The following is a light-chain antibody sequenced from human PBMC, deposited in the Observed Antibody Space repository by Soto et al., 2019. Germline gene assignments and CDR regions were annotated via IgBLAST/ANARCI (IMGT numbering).Light chain of an antibody. V-gene: IGKV1-27*01. CDR1: QGIGVY. CDR2: AAS. J-gene: IGKJ4*01. CDR3: QKYNSAPLT. Sequence: DIQMTQSPSSLSASLGDRVTITCRASQGIGVYLAWFQQKPGKVPKLLIYAASTLQSGVPSRFSGSGSGTDFTLPISSLHPEYFATYYCQKYNSAPLTFAGGTKVEIK.